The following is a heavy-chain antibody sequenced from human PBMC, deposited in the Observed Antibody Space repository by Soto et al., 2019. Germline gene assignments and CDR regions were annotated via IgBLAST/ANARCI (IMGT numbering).Heavy chain of an antibody. CDR2: ISGSDGRT. V-gene: IGHV3-23*01. J-gene: IGHJ5*02. Sequence: PGGSLRLSCAASGFTLSINDMSWVRQAPGKGLEWVSSISGSDGRTYYTDSVKGRFTISRDNSKNTLFLQMSSLRVVDTAVYYCAKYYYASGINWLDPWGRGTLVTVSS. D-gene: IGHD3-10*01. CDR1: GFTLSIND. CDR3: AKYYYASGINWLDP.